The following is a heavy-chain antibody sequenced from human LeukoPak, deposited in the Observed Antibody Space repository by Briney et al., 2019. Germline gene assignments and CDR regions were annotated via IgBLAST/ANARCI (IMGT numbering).Heavy chain of an antibody. CDR3: ARLGYCSSTSCWGYYYYMDV. J-gene: IGHJ6*03. D-gene: IGHD2-2*01. CDR1: GGSFSGYY. CDR2: INHSGST. V-gene: IGHV4-34*01. Sequence: KPSETLSLTCAVYGGSFSGYYWSWIRQPPGKGLEWIGEINHSGSTNYNPSLKSRVTISVDTSKNQFSLKLSSVTAADTAVYYCARLGYCSSTSCWGYYYYMDVWGKGTTVTVS.